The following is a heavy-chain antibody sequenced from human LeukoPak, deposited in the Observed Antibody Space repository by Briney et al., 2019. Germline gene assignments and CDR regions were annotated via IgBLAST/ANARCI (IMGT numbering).Heavy chain of an antibody. CDR2: IYPGDSDT. CDR3: ARVTTIAPKYFDY. Sequence: GESLKISCKGSGYRFTNYWIVWVRQMPAKGLECMGIIYPGDSDTRYSPSFQGQVTISADKSISTAYLQWSSLKASDTAMYYCARVTTIAPKYFDYWGQGTLVTVSS. J-gene: IGHJ4*02. D-gene: IGHD5-12*01. CDR1: GYRFTNYW. V-gene: IGHV5-51*01.